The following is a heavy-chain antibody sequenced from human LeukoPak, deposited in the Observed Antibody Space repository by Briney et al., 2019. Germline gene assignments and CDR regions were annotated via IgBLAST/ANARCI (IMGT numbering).Heavy chain of an antibody. J-gene: IGHJ6*03. D-gene: IGHD1-1*01. CDR3: VRDRLLEDRDYHYYYYMDV. V-gene: IGHV3-21*01. CDR2: ISSSGTYI. Sequence: GGSLRLSCAASGFTFSSYSMNWVRQAPGKGLEWVSSISSSGTYIYYADSVKGRFTISRDNAKNSLSLQMNSLRAEDTAVYYCVRDRLLEDRDYHYYYYMDVWGIGTTVTVSS. CDR1: GFTFSSYS.